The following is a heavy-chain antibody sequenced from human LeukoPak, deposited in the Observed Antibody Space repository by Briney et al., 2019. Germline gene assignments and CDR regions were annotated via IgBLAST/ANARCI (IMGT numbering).Heavy chain of an antibody. Sequence: KTSETLSLTCAVSGYSANNGYYWVWIRQPPGKGLEWIGSLYHSDSVYYNTALQSRVSMSVDTSKNQFSLKLSFVTAADTAVYYCARQHDSYFYYYVDVWGSGTTVTVSS. J-gene: IGHJ6*03. V-gene: IGHV4-38-2*01. CDR3: ARQHDSYFYYYVDV. CDR2: LYHSDSV. CDR1: GYSANNGYY.